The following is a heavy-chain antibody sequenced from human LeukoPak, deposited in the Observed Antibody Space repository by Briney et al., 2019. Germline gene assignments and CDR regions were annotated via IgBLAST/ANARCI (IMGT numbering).Heavy chain of an antibody. CDR2: ISTSGGTI. J-gene: IGHJ4*02. CDR1: GFTFSSSS. Sequence: PGGSLRLSCAASGFTFSSSSMNWVRQAPEKGLEWVSYISTSGGTIYYADSVKGRFTISRDNAKNSLYLQMDSLRVEDTAVYYCAKEGRSLQTYWGQGTLVTVSS. V-gene: IGHV3-48*01. D-gene: IGHD5-24*01. CDR3: AKEGRSLQTY.